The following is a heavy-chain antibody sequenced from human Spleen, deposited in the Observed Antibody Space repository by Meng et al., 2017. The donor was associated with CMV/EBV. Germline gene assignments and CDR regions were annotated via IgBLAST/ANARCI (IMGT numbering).Heavy chain of an antibody. CDR3: ARDVRSDFWSGYIWP. D-gene: IGHD3-3*01. V-gene: IGHV4-30-4*01. CDR2: IYYSGST. Sequence: GYISSGDYYWSWIRQPPGKGLEWIGYIYYSGSTYYNPSLKSRVTISVDTSKNQFSLKLSSVTAADTAVYYCARDVRSDFWSGYIWPWGQGTLVTVSS. J-gene: IGHJ5*02. CDR1: GYISSGDYY.